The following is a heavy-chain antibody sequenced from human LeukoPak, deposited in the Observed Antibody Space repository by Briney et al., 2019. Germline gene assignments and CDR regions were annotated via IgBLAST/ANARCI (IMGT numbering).Heavy chain of an antibody. J-gene: IGHJ4*02. CDR2: VRVNGRST. CDR1: GFTFSTYD. V-gene: IGHV3-23*01. CDR3: AKDSSSSGY. Sequence: QTGGSLRLSCTASGFTFSTYDMSWVRQAPGKGLEWVSTVRVNGRSTFYADSVKGRFTISRDNSKNTLYLQMNSLRAEDTAVYYCAKDSSSSGYWGQGTLVTVSS. D-gene: IGHD6-13*01.